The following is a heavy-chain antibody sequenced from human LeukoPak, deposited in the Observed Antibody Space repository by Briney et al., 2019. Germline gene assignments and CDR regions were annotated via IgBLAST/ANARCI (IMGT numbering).Heavy chain of an antibody. CDR1: GFTFSDHY. CDR2: IRNKANSYTT. V-gene: IGHV3-72*01. D-gene: IGHD5-12*01. CDR3: ARDGYSDYYFDY. J-gene: IGHJ4*02. Sequence: GRSLRLSCAASGFTFSDHYMDWVRQAPGKGLEWVGRIRNKANSYTTEYAASVKGRFTISRDDSKNSLYLQMNSLKTEDTAVYYCARDGYSDYYFDYWGQGTLVTVSS.